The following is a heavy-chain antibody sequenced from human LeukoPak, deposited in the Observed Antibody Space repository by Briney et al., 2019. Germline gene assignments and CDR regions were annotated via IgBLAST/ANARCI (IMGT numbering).Heavy chain of an antibody. J-gene: IGHJ4*02. Sequence: GGSLRLSCAASGFTFSSYAMSWVRQAPGKGLEWVSAISGSGGSTYYADSVKGRFAISRDNSKNTLYLQMNSLRAEDTAVYYCAKRRKDYGDYFDYWGQGTLVTVSS. D-gene: IGHD4-17*01. V-gene: IGHV3-23*01. CDR2: ISGSGGST. CDR1: GFTFSSYA. CDR3: AKRRKDYGDYFDY.